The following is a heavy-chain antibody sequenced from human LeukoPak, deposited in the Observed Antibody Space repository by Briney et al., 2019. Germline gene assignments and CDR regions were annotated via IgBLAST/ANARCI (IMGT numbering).Heavy chain of an antibody. V-gene: IGHV1-18*01. Sequence: ASVKVSCKASGYTFTSYGISWVRQAPGQGLEWMGWISAYNGNTNYAQKLQGRVTMTTDTSTSTAYMELRSLRSDDTAVYYCARVVLGRWYYYDSSGYYDYWGQGTLVTVSS. CDR1: GYTFTSYG. CDR2: ISAYNGNT. J-gene: IGHJ4*02. CDR3: ARVVLGRWYYYDSSGYYDY. D-gene: IGHD3-22*01.